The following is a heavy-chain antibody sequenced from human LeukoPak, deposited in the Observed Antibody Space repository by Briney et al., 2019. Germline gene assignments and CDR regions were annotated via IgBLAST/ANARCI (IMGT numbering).Heavy chain of an antibody. D-gene: IGHD5-18*01. CDR1: GGTFSSYA. Sequence: SVKVSCKASGGTFSSYAISWVRQAPGQGLEWMGGIIPIFGAANYAQKFQGGVTITTDESTSTAYMELSSLRSEDTAVYYCARSGLGRYRSGRMGGFVYWGQGTLVTVSS. CDR2: IIPIFGAA. J-gene: IGHJ4*02. V-gene: IGHV1-69*05. CDR3: ARSGLGRYRSGRMGGFVY.